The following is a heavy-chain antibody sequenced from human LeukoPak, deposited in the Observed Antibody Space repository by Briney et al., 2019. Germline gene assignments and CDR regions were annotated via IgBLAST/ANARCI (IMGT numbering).Heavy chain of an antibody. J-gene: IGHJ4*02. Sequence: ASVKASCKASGYTFTSYGISWVRQAPGQGLEWMGWISAYNGNTNYAQKLQGRVTMTTDTSTSTAYMELRSLRSDDTAVYYCARDPVSYYYDSSGYYDRRGYFDYWGQGTLVTVSS. D-gene: IGHD3-22*01. CDR1: GYTFTSYG. CDR3: ARDPVSYYYDSSGYYDRRGYFDY. V-gene: IGHV1-18*01. CDR2: ISAYNGNT.